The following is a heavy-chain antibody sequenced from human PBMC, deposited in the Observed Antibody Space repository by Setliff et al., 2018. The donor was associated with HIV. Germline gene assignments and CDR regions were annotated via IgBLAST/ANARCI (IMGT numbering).Heavy chain of an antibody. V-gene: IGHV3-30*04. J-gene: IGHJ2*01. CDR2: ISIYDGSNT. CDR1: GFTFTTYA. D-gene: IGHD3-16*01. CDR3: ARGLIRGQWYFDL. Sequence: PGGSLRLSCAASGFTFTTYAMHGVRQAPGKGLEWVAVISIYDGSNTHYADSVKGRFTISRDNSKNALYLQMSSLRDEDTAVYFCARGLIRGQWYFDLWGRGTLVTVSS.